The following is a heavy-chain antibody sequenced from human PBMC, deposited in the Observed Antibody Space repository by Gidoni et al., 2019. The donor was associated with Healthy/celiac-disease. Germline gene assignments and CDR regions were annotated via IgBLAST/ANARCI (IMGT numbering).Heavy chain of an antibody. J-gene: IGHJ4*02. D-gene: IGHD3-22*01. CDR3: AKEIAYYYDSSGYEPNFDY. Sequence: EVQLWESGGGLVQPGGSLRLSCAASGFTFSSYDMSWVRQAPGKGLEWVSAIRGSGGSTYYADSVKGRFTISRDNSKNTLYLQMNSLRAEDTAVYYCAKEIAYYYDSSGYEPNFDYWGQGTLVTVSS. V-gene: IGHV3-23*01. CDR2: IRGSGGST. CDR1: GFTFSSYD.